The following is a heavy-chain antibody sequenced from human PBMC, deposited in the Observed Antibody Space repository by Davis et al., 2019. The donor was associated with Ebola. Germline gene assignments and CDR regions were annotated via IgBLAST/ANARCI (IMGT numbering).Heavy chain of an antibody. D-gene: IGHD2-15*01. Sequence: SVKVSCKASGGTFSSYAISWLRHAPGQGLEWMGRIIPILGIANYAQKFQGRVTITADKSTSTAYMELSSLRSEDTAVYYCARLREYCSGGSCYGYYGMDVWGQGTTVTVSS. CDR3: ARLREYCSGGSCYGYYGMDV. J-gene: IGHJ6*02. V-gene: IGHV1-69*04. CDR2: IIPILGIA. CDR1: GGTFSSYA.